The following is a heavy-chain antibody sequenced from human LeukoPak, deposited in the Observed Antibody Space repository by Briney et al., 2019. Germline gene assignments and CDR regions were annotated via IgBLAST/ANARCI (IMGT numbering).Heavy chain of an antibody. J-gene: IGHJ4*02. CDR2: ISSSSSYI. CDR3: ARDVGGDY. D-gene: IGHD3-16*01. Sequence: GGSLRLSCAASGFTFSRYSMNWVRQAPGKGLEWVSSISSSSSYIYYADSVKGRFTISRDNAKSSLYLQMNRLRAEDTAVYYCARDVGGDYWGQGTLVTVSS. V-gene: IGHV3-21*01. CDR1: GFTFSRYS.